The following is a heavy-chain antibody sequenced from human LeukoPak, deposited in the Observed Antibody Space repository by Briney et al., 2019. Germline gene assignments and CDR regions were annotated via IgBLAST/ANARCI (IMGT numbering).Heavy chain of an antibody. CDR1: GFIFSSYG. D-gene: IGHD4-17*01. CDR3: VRGDYGDYTLFDY. J-gene: IGHJ4*02. V-gene: IGHV3-33*01. Sequence: GGSLRLSCEASGFIFSSYGMHWVRQAPGKGLEWVAVIWYDGSYKYHVDSVKGRFTISRDNSKSTLYLQMNSLRAEDTAVYYCVRGDYGDYTLFDYWGQGTLVTVSS. CDR2: IWYDGSYK.